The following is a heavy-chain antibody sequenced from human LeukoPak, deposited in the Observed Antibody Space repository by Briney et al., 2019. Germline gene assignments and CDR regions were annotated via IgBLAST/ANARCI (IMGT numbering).Heavy chain of an antibody. J-gene: IGHJ3*02. Sequence: GGSLRLSCAASGFTFSSYSMNWVRQVPGKGLEWVSYISSSSSTIYYADSVKGRFTISRDNAKNSLYLQMNSLRAEDTAVYYCAREEQPFDAFDIWGQGTMVTVSS. CDR2: ISSSSSTI. CDR3: AREEQPFDAFDI. V-gene: IGHV3-48*01. CDR1: GFTFSSYS. D-gene: IGHD1/OR15-1a*01.